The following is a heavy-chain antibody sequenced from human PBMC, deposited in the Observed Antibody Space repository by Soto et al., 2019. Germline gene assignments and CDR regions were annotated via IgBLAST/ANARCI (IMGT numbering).Heavy chain of an antibody. CDR1: GFTFSGYA. Sequence: GGPLIHSCGASGFTFSGYAMSWVRKAPGKGLEWVSAISGSGGSTYYADSVKGRFTISRDNSKNTLYLQMNSLRAEDTAVYYCAKDGSRYFDWSSKFDPWGQGTLVPGSS. V-gene: IGHV3-23*01. D-gene: IGHD3-9*01. CDR2: ISGSGGST. CDR3: AKDGSRYFDWSSKFDP. J-gene: IGHJ5*02.